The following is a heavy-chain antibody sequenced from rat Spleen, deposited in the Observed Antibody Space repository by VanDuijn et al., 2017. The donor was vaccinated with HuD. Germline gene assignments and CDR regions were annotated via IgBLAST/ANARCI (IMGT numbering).Heavy chain of an antibody. Sequence: EVQLVESGGGLVQPGRSMRLSCAASGFIFSNYYMVWVRQAPTKGLEWVASIRTGGANTHYRNSVKGRFTIARDHAKSTLYLQMDSLRSEDTATYYCARHGYDGSYYYWDYWGQGVMVIVSS. J-gene: IGHJ2*01. CDR3: ARHGYDGSYYYWDY. CDR2: IRTGGANT. CDR1: GFIFSNYY. D-gene: IGHD1-12*02. V-gene: IGHV5-25*01.